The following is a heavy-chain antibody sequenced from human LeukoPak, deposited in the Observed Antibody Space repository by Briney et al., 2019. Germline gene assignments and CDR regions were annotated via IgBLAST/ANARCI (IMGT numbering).Heavy chain of an antibody. Sequence: GGSLRLSCAASGFNFNDYYMSWIRQAPGKGLEWVSYISSNGRTIYYTDSVKGRFTISRDNAKNALYLQMNNLGVEDTAVYYCARHLRRPSQAPITIFGVGRRVFDYWGQGTLVTVSS. CDR2: ISSNGRTI. V-gene: IGHV3-11*01. D-gene: IGHD3-3*01. CDR3: ARHLRRPSQAPITIFGVGRRVFDY. CDR1: GFNFNDYY. J-gene: IGHJ4*02.